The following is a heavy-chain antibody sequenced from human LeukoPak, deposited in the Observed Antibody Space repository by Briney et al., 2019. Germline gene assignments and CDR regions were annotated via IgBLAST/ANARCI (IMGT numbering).Heavy chain of an antibody. CDR2: INYSGNT. V-gene: IGHV4-34*01. D-gene: IGHD2-15*01. CDR1: GVSLSGYY. J-gene: IGHJ4*02. CDR3: PGGGTPYERSGNCYSDKYFDY. Sequence: PSGTLSLTCAVYGVSLSGYYWTWIRQTPGKGLEWIGEINYSGNTNYNRSLKSRVTISADTSKNQFSLRLSSVTAADTAVYCRPGGGTPYERSGNCYSDKYFDYGLQGTQVTASS.